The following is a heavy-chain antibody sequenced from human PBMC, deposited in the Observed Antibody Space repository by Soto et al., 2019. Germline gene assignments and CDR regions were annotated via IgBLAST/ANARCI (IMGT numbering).Heavy chain of an antibody. Sequence: SETLSLTCTVPGGFISGRTYYWAWIRQPPGKGLDWIASIYYSGATYYNPSLKSRISISADTSKNQISLNLTSVTAADTAVYYCARQPATTVTYFYGMDLWGQGTTVTVSS. CDR3: ARQPATTVTYFYGMDL. D-gene: IGHD4-4*01. J-gene: IGHJ6*02. V-gene: IGHV4-39*01. CDR1: GGFISGRTYY. CDR2: IYYSGAT.